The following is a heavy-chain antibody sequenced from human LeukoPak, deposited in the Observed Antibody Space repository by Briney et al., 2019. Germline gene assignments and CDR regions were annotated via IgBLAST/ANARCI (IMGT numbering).Heavy chain of an antibody. CDR2: ISGIGGST. V-gene: IGHV3-23*01. D-gene: IGHD6-13*01. CDR1: GFTFSSYG. CDR3: AKDRAAATTFQH. Sequence: PGGTLRLSCAASGFTFSSYGMSWVRQAPGKGLDWVSAISGIGGSTYSADSLKGRFPISRDHSNNTPYLQMNSLTAEDTAVYYCAKDRAAATTFQHWGEGTLVTVPS. J-gene: IGHJ1*01.